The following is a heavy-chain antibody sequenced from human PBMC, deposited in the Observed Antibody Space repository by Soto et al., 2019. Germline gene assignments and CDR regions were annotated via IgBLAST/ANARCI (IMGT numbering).Heavy chain of an antibody. CDR3: ARHEAKTVTTYYFDY. D-gene: IGHD4-4*01. J-gene: IGHJ4*02. CDR1: GGSISSSSYY. CDR2: IYYSGST. Sequence: QLQLQESGPGLVKPSETLSLTCTVSGGSISSSSYYWGWIRQPPGKGLEWIGSIYYSGSTYYNPSLKSRVTISVDTSKNQFSLKLSSVTAADTAVYYCARHEAKTVTTYYFDYWGQGTLVTVSS. V-gene: IGHV4-39*01.